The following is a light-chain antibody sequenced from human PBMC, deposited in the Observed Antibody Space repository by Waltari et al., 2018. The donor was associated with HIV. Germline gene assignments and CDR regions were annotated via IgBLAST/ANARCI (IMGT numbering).Light chain of an antibody. J-gene: IGKJ4*01. V-gene: IGKV1-39*01. CDR1: QSTSSS. Sequence: DIQMTQSPSSLSASVGDRVTITCRASQSTSSSLNWYQQKPGKAPNLLIYAASSLQSGVPSRFTGSGSGTNFTLTIISLQPEDFAVYYCQQSYSTPLTFGGGTKVEIK. CDR2: AAS. CDR3: QQSYSTPLT.